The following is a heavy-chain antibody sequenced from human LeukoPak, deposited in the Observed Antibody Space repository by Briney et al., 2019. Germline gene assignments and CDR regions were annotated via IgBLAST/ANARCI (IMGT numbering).Heavy chain of an antibody. J-gene: IGHJ4*02. V-gene: IGHV4-34*01. CDR2: INHSGST. D-gene: IGHD3-22*01. CDR3: ARMYYYDSRSYFDY. Sequence: PSETLSLTCAVYGGSFSGYYWSWIRQPPGKGLEWIGEINHSGSTNYNPSLKSRVTISVDTSKNQFSLKLSSVTAADTAVYYCARMYYYDSRSYFDYWGQGTLVTVSS. CDR1: GGSFSGYY.